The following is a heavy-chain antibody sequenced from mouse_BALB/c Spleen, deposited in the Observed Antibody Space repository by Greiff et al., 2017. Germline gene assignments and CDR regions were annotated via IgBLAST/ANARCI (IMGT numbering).Heavy chain of an antibody. V-gene: IGHV3-2*02. Sequence: EVQLQQSGPGLVKPSQSLSLTCTVTGYSITSDYAWNWIRQFPGNKLEWMGYISYSGSTSYNPSLKSRISITRDTSKNQFFLQLNSVTTEDTATYYCARNDGYSYWYFDVWGAGTTVTVSS. CDR3: ARNDGYSYWYFDV. CDR2: ISYSGST. D-gene: IGHD2-3*01. J-gene: IGHJ1*01. CDR1: GYSITSDYA.